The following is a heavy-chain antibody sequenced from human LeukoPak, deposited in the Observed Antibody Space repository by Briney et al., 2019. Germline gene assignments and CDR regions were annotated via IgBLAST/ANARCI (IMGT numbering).Heavy chain of an antibody. CDR2: ISSSGSTI. CDR3: AREGIAAAGTSHYYYGMDV. D-gene: IGHD6-13*01. J-gene: IGHJ6*02. CDR1: GFTFSSYE. V-gene: IGHV3-48*03. Sequence: TGGSLRLSCAASGFTFSSYEMNWVRQAPGKGLEWVSYISSSGSTIYYADSVKGRFTISRDNAKNSLYLQMNSLRAEDTAVYYCAREGIAAAGTSHYYYGMDVWGQGTTVTVFS.